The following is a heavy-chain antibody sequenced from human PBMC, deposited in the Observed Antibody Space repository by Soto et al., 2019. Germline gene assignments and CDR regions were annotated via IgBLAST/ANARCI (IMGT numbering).Heavy chain of an antibody. D-gene: IGHD3-3*02. CDR2: IDTSSSTT. J-gene: IGHJ3*02. Sequence: EEQLVESGGGLVQPGGSLRLSCAASGFTFSSYSMSWVRQAPGKGLEWVSYIDTSSSTTYYADSVKGRFAISRDNAKNSLYLQVNSLRDEDTAVYYCARDNLTGHFWEAFDIWGQVTMVTVSS. CDR3: ARDNLTGHFWEAFDI. V-gene: IGHV3-48*02. CDR1: GFTFSSYS.